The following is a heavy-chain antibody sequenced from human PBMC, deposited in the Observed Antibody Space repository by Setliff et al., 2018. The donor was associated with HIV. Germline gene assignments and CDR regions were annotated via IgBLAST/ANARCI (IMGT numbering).Heavy chain of an antibody. CDR1: GGSISGHY. Sequence: SETLSLTCSFSGGSISGHYWSWIRQTPGKGLEWIATIYTTERISYNPSLRSRVTISVETSQNLFSLRLRSVTAADTGVYYCVATTHNFWSAYTSWGQGTPVTVSS. CDR2: IYTTERI. D-gene: IGHD3-3*01. CDR3: VATTHNFWSAYTS. V-gene: IGHV4-59*11. J-gene: IGHJ4*02.